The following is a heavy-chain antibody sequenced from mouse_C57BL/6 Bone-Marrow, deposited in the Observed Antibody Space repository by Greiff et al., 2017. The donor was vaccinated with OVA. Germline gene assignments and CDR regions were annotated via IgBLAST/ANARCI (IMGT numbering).Heavy chain of an antibody. Sequence: EVKLVESGAELVRPGASVKLSCTASGFNIKDDYMHWVKQRPEQGLEWIGWIDPENGDTEYASKFQGQAIITADTSSNTAYLQLSSLTSEDTAVYYCTGYGYDGAWFAYWGQGTLVTVSA. CDR3: TGYGYDGAWFAY. J-gene: IGHJ3*01. CDR2: IDPENGDT. CDR1: GFNIKDDY. V-gene: IGHV14-4*01. D-gene: IGHD2-2*01.